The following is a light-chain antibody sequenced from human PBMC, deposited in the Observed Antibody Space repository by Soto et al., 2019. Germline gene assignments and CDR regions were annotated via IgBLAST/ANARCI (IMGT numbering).Light chain of an antibody. J-gene: IGKJ4*01. CDR3: QQYDNRPIT. V-gene: IGKV1-33*01. CDR2: DVS. Sequence: DIQMTQSPSSLSASVGDRVTITCQASQDITNYLNWYQQKPGKAPKLLIYDVSKLEAGVPSRFSGSGSGTDFTFTISSLQPEDIGTYYCQQYDNRPITFGGGTKVDMK. CDR1: QDITNY.